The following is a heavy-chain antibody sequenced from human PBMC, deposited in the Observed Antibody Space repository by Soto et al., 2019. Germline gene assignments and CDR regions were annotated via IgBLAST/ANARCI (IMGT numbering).Heavy chain of an antibody. J-gene: IGHJ4*02. CDR2: IYYSGST. Sequence: QLQLQESGPGLVKPSETLSLTCTVSGGSVSSSNYYWGWIRQSPGKGLGWIGSIYYSGSTYYNPSLESRVTVSVDKSKNQSSLTVISVTAADTAVYYCARLEGLATISYYFDYWGQGTLVTVSS. CDR3: ARLEGLATISYYFDY. V-gene: IGHV4-39*01. D-gene: IGHD3-9*01. CDR1: GGSVSSSNYY.